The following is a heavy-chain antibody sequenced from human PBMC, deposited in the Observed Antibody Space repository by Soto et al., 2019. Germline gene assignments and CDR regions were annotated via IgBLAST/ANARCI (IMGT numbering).Heavy chain of an antibody. Sequence: QVQLVQSGAEVKKPGASVKVSCKASGYTFTNYGIIWVRQAPGQGLEWMGWINANNGNTDYVQKIQGRVNMTSDTSTSTAYMELRSLRSDDTAVYYCARGPYYYDSSGPLKFDYWGQGTLVTVSS. D-gene: IGHD3-22*01. CDR3: ARGPYYYDSSGPLKFDY. V-gene: IGHV1-18*01. J-gene: IGHJ4*02. CDR1: GYTFTNYG. CDR2: INANNGNT.